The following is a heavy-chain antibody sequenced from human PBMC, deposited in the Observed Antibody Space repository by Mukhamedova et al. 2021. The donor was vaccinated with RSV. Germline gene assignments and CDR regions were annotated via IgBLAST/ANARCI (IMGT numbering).Heavy chain of an antibody. CDR2: INPRISST. V-gene: IGHV1-46*01. CDR3: ARGPWGAWDAFGV. D-gene: IGHD3-16*01. J-gene: IGHJ3*01. Sequence: IHWVRQAPGQGLEWMGIINPRISSTTYAPNFQGRATMTRDTSTNTVYMELSSVRSEDTAVYFCARGPWGAWDAFGVWGQGTRGT.